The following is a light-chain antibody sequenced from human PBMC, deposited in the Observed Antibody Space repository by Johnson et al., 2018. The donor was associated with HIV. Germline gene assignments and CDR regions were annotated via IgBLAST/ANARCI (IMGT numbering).Light chain of an antibody. CDR3: GTWDSRLSAFV. CDR1: SSNIGNNY. Sequence: QAVLTQPPSVSAAPGQKVTISCSGSSSNIGNNYVSWYQQVPGTAPNLLIYEDNKRPSGIPDRFSGSKSGTSANMGITGLQTGDEADYYCGTWDSRLSAFVFGTGTKVTVL. CDR2: EDN. J-gene: IGLJ1*01. V-gene: IGLV1-51*02.